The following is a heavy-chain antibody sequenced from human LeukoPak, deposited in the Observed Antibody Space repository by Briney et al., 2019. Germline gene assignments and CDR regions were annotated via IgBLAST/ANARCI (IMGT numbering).Heavy chain of an antibody. Sequence: GASVKVSCKASGGTFSSYAISWVRQAPGQGLEWMGGIIPIFGTANYAQKFQGRVTITTDESTSTAYMELSSLRFEGTAVYYCARGKRSDLLGWGQGTLVTVSS. CDR3: ARGKRSDLLG. CDR1: GGTFSSYA. J-gene: IGHJ4*02. CDR2: IIPIFGTA. V-gene: IGHV1-69*05. D-gene: IGHD5-24*01.